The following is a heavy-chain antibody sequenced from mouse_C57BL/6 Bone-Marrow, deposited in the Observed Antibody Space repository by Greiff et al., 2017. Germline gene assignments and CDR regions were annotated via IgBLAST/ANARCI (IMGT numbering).Heavy chain of an antibody. CDR2: IDPSDSYT. V-gene: IGHV1-59*01. D-gene: IGHD1-1*01. CDR1: GYTFTSYW. Sequence: QVQLQQPGAELVRPGTSVKLSCKASGYTFTSYWMHWVKQRPGQGLEWIGVIDPSDSYTNYNQKFKGKATLTVDTSSSTAYMQLSSLTSGDSAVYYCARGVFYYYGSSRYYYARDYWGQGTSVTVSS. J-gene: IGHJ4*01. CDR3: ARGVFYYYGSSRYYYARDY.